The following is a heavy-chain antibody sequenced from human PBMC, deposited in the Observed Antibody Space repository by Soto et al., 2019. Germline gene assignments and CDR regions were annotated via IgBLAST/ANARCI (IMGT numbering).Heavy chain of an antibody. CDR2: IIPLFGTS. V-gene: IGHV1-69*01. J-gene: IGHJ3*01. CDR1: GGTFSSYT. CDR3: ARDGDIMATRPRCAFDL. Sequence: QVQLVQSGAAVKKPGSSVKVSCTAPGGTFSSYTFSWVRQAPGQGLEWMGGIIPLFGTSNFAQKFQGRVTIAADESTSTVEMELSSLTSEDTAVYYCARDGDIMATRPRCAFDLWGQGSMVTVSS. D-gene: IGHD3-16*01.